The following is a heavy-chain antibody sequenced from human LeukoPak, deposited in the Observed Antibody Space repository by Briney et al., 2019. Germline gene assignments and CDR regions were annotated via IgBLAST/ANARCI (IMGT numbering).Heavy chain of an antibody. CDR1: GGSFSGYY. D-gene: IGHD6-19*01. Sequence: SETLSLTCAVYGGSFSGYYWSWIRQPPGKGLEWIGEINHSGSTNYNPSLKSRVTISVDTSKNQFSLKLSSVTAADTAVYYCARGGRMYSSLDYWGQGTLVTASS. V-gene: IGHV4-34*01. CDR2: INHSGST. J-gene: IGHJ4*02. CDR3: ARGGRMYSSLDY.